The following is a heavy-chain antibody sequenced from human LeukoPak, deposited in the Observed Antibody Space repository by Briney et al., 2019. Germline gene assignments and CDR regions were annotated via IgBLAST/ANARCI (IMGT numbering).Heavy chain of an antibody. CDR2: IRSKANSYAT. V-gene: IGHV3-73*01. CDR1: GFTFSGSA. J-gene: IGHJ4*02. CDR3: TLTYYYDSSGYYSPY. Sequence: AGGSLRLSCAASGFTFSGSAMHWVRQASGKGLEWVGRIRSKANSYATAYAASVKGRFTISRDDSKNTAYLQMNSLKTEDTAVYYCTLTYYYDSSGYYSPYWGQGTLVTVSS. D-gene: IGHD3-22*01.